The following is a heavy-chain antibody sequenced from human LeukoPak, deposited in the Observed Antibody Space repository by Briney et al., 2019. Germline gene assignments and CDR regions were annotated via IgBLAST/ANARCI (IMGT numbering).Heavy chain of an antibody. D-gene: IGHD6-19*01. CDR1: GFTFSSYA. CDR3: AKGKGQWLVHVVAFDI. J-gene: IGHJ3*02. V-gene: IGHV3-23*01. CDR2: ISGSGGSK. Sequence: PGGSLRLSCAASGFTFSSYAMSWVRQAPGKGLEWVSAISGSGGSKYYADSVKGRFTISRDNSKNTLYLQMNSLRAEDTAVYYCAKGKGQWLVHVVAFDIWGQGTMVTVSS.